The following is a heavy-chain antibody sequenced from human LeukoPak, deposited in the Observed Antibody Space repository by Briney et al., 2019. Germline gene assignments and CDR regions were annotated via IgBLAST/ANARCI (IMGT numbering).Heavy chain of an antibody. CDR3: ARVPPYDILTGYKDYGMDV. D-gene: IGHD3-9*01. Sequence: GASVKVSCKASGYTFTGYYMHWVRQAPGQGLELMGWINPNSGGTNYAQKFQGRVTMTRDTSISTAYMELSRLRSDDTAVYYCARVPPYDILTGYKDYGMDVWGQGTTVTVSS. J-gene: IGHJ6*02. CDR1: GYTFTGYY. CDR2: INPNSGGT. V-gene: IGHV1-2*02.